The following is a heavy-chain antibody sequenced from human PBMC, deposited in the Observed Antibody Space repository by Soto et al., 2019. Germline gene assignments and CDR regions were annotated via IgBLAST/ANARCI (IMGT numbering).Heavy chain of an antibody. CDR1: GFTFNSYA. D-gene: IGHD3-10*01. V-gene: IGHV3-23*01. CDR3: VKDTNSGSPSWWNSDY. Sequence: GGSLRLSCAASGFTFNSYAMTWVRQAPGKGLEWVLSISASGGRTFYADSVKGRFTVSRDNSENTMSLQMNILRAEDSAIYYCVKDTNSGSPSWWNSDYWGQGTLVTVSS. CDR2: ISASGGRT. J-gene: IGHJ4*02.